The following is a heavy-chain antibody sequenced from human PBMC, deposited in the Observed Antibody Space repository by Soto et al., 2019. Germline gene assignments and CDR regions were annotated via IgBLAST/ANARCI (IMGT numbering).Heavy chain of an antibody. CDR1: GYTFTSYG. D-gene: IGHD1-26*01. J-gene: IGHJ3*02. CDR2: ISAYNGNT. Sequence: QVQLVQSGAEVKKPGASVKVSCKASGYTFTSYGISWVRQAPGQGLEWMGWISAYNGNTNYAQKLQGRVTMTTDTSTSTAYMELRSLRSDDTAVYYCARAWVHSGCYWSLLPYAFAIWGQGTMVTVSS. V-gene: IGHV1-18*01. CDR3: ARAWVHSGCYWSLLPYAFAI.